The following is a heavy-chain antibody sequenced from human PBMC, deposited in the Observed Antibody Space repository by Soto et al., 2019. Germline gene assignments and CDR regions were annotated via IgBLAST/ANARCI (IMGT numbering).Heavy chain of an antibody. Sequence: SETLSLTCAVYGGSFSAYYLNWIRQPLGEGPGWVGEGNPSGSTNYSPSFESRVTISVDKSKNQFSLSLRSVTAADTAVYYCASGTVIVSRGGKWASRRPDYSYNGMGVWGQGTAVTVSS. V-gene: IGHV4-34*01. CDR3: ASGTVIVSRGGKWASRRPDYSYNGMGV. J-gene: IGHJ6*02. D-gene: IGHD3-16*02. CDR2: GNPSGST. CDR1: GGSFSAYY.